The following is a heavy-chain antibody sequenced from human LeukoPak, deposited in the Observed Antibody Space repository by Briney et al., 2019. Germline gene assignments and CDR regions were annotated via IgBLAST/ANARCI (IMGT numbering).Heavy chain of an antibody. CDR1: GFTFRNYE. CDR3: ARVASGWASYYYYMDV. CDR2: ISDSGPTM. V-gene: IGHV3-48*03. Sequence: GGSLRLSCAASGFTFRNYEVNWVRQAPGKGLEWISSISDSGPTMYYTESVKGRFTISRDNAKKSVYLQMNSLRVEDTAVYYCARVASGWASYYYYMDVWGRGTAVTVSS. J-gene: IGHJ6*03. D-gene: IGHD6-19*01.